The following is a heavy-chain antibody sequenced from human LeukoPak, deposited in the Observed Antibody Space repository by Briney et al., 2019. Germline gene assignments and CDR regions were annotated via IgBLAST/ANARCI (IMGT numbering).Heavy chain of an antibody. CDR1: GFTFSSYG. J-gene: IGHJ4*02. CDR2: IWYDGSNK. V-gene: IGHV3-33*01. Sequence: GGSLRLSCAASGFTFSSYGMHWVRQAPGKGLEWVAVIWYDGSNKYYADSVKSRFTISRDNSKNTLYLQMSSLRAEDTAVYYCARDGYNLAFDYWGQGTLVTVSS. D-gene: IGHD5-24*01. CDR3: ARDGYNLAFDY.